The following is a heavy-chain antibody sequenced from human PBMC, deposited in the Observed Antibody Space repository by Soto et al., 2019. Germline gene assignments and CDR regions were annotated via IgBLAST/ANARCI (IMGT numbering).Heavy chain of an antibody. V-gene: IGHV3-23*01. CDR3: AKGTIFGVENIYDY. D-gene: IGHD3-3*01. CDR1: GFTFSSYA. CDR2: MSGAGRSS. Sequence: DVQLLESGGGLVQPGGSLRLSCAASGFTFSSYAMRWVRQAPGKGLEWVSSMSGAGRSSYDADSVKGRFTISRDNSKNTLYLQMNNLRAEDTALYYCAKGTIFGVENIYDYWGQGTLVTVSS. J-gene: IGHJ4*02.